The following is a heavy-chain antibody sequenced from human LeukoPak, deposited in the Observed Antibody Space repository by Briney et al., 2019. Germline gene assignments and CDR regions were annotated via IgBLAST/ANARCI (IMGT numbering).Heavy chain of an antibody. CDR1: GFTFNRFY. D-gene: IGHD6-6*01. CDR3: VKDRSIAAPNNDFFDS. J-gene: IGHJ4*02. V-gene: IGHV3-64D*06. CDR2: ISSNGATT. Sequence: GSLELSCSASGFTFNRFYLHWVRQAPGKGLEFVSHISSNGATTYYADSVKGRFTISRDNSKNTLYLQMSSLRADDTAVYYCVKDRSIAAPNNDFFDSWGQGALVTVSS.